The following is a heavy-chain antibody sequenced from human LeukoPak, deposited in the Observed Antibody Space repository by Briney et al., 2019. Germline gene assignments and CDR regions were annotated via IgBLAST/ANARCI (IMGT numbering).Heavy chain of an antibody. D-gene: IGHD2-8*01. Sequence: ASVKVSCKASGYTFTGYYMHWVRQAPGQGLEWMGWINPNSGGTNYAQKFQGRVTMTRDTSISTAYMELSRLRSDDTAVYYCARAVSRYYYYYMDVWGKGTTVTISS. V-gene: IGHV1-2*02. CDR1: GYTFTGYY. J-gene: IGHJ6*03. CDR2: INPNSGGT. CDR3: ARAVSRYYYYYMDV.